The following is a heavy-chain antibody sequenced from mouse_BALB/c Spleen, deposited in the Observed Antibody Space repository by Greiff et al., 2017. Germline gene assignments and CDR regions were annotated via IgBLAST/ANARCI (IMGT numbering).Heavy chain of an antibody. J-gene: IGHJ4*01. D-gene: IGHD3-1*01. CDR2: INSNGGST. CDR3: ARHRDYYYAMDY. V-gene: IGHV5-6-2*01. Sequence: EVKLVESGGGLVKLGGSLKLSCAASGFTFSSYYMSWVRQTPEKRLELVAAINSNGGSTYYPDTVKGRFTISRDNAKNTLYLQMSSLKSEDTALYYCARHRDYYYAMDYWGQGTSVTVSS. CDR1: GFTFSSYY.